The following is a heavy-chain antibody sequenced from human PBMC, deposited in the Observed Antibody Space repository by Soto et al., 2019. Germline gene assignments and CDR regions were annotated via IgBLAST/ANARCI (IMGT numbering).Heavy chain of an antibody. CDR2: ISWDSGSI. CDR3: AVSGYYSNFDY. Sequence: SLRLSCAASGFTFDDYAMHWVRQAPGKGLEWVSGISWDSGSIGYADSVKGRFTISRDNAKNSLYLQMNSLRAEDTALYYCAVSGYYSNFDYWGQGTLVTVSS. CDR1: GFTFDDYA. V-gene: IGHV3-9*01. D-gene: IGHD3-22*01. J-gene: IGHJ4*02.